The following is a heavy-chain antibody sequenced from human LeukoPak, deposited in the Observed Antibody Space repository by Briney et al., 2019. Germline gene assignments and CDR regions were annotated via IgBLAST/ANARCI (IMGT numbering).Heavy chain of an antibody. CDR1: GGSIRSSSYY. CDR2: IYYSGST. J-gene: IGHJ4*02. V-gene: IGHV4-39*01. CDR3: ARLWSGERPPDY. Sequence: PSETLSLTCTVSGGSIRSSSYYWGWIRQPPGTGLEWIGSIYYSGSTYYNPSLKSRVTISVDTSKNQFSLKVSSVTAADTAVYYCARLWSGERPPDYRGQGTLVTVSS. D-gene: IGHD3-10*01.